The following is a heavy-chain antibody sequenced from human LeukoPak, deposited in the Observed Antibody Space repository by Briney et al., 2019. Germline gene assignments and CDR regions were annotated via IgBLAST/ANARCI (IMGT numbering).Heavy chain of an antibody. CDR2: IMPDGSAR. J-gene: IGHJ4*02. Sequence: GGCLRLSCVASGFTFNNYWMTWVRQAPGRGLEWVANIMPDGSARYYGDSVKGRFTISRDDAKNSLFLQMNSLRADDTALYYCARDNSGFDYWGQGTPATVSS. CDR1: GFTFNNYW. V-gene: IGHV3-7*01. D-gene: IGHD6-19*01. CDR3: ARDNSGFDY.